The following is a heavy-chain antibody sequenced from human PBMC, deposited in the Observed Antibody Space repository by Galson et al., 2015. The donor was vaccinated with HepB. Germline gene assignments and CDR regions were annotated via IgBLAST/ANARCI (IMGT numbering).Heavy chain of an antibody. CDR1: GGTFSSYA. V-gene: IGHV1-69*13. CDR2: IIPIFGTA. J-gene: IGHJ6*02. CDR3: ARSRRVYCTNGVCPSYYYYYGMDV. Sequence: SVKVSCKASGGTFSSYAISWVRQAPGQGLEWMGGIIPIFGTANYAQKFQGRVTITADESTSTAYMELSSLRSEDTAVYYCARSRRVYCTNGVCPSYYYYYGMDVWGQGTTVTVSS. D-gene: IGHD2-8*01.